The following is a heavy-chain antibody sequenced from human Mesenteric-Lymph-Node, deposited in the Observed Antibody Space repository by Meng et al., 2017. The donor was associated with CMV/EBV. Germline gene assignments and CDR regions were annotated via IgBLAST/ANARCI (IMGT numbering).Heavy chain of an antibody. Sequence: GESLKISCAASGFTFSSYAMSWVRQAPGKGLEWVSTISGSGGSTYYADSVKGRFTISRDNSKNTLYLQMNSLRAEDTAVYYCAKGESTLPHWGQGTRVTVSS. CDR1: GFTFSSYA. J-gene: IGHJ4*02. D-gene: IGHD5/OR15-5a*01. CDR3: AKGESTLPH. V-gene: IGHV3-23*01. CDR2: ISGSGGST.